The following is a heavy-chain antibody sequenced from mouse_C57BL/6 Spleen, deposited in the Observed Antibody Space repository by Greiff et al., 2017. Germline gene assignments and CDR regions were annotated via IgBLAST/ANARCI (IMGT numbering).Heavy chain of an antibody. CDR2: INYDGSST. CDR1: GFTFSDYY. CDR3: ARETHYYAMDY. Sequence: EVMLVESEGGLVQPGSSMKLSCTASGFTFSDYYMAWVRQVPEKGLEWVANINYDGSSTYYLDSLKSRFIISSDNAKNILYLQMSSLKSEDTATYYCARETHYYAMDYWGQGTSVTVSS. V-gene: IGHV5-16*01. J-gene: IGHJ4*01.